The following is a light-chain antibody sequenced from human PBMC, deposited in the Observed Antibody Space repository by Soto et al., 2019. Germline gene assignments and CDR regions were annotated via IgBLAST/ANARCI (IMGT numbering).Light chain of an antibody. J-gene: IGKJ3*01. V-gene: IGKV3-15*01. Sequence: EMVMTQSPATLSVSPGERATLSCRASQSISSNLAWYQQKPGQAPRLLMFRTSSRATGFPARFSGSGSGTEFNLTISSLQSEDFGVYYCQQYGDSPLTSGPGTKVD. CDR3: QQYGDSPLT. CDR2: RTS. CDR1: QSISSN.